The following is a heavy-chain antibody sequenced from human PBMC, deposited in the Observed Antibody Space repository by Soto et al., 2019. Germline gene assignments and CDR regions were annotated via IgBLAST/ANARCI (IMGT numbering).Heavy chain of an antibody. V-gene: IGHV3-23*01. J-gene: IGHJ4*02. Sequence: GGSLRLSCAASGSTFSNYGMTWVRQVSGKGLEWVSTIISSGVDTYYADSMKGRFAISRDNSKNTLYLQMNSLRTDDTAVYYCAKGGGNYLDYWGQGTVVTVSS. CDR2: IISSGVDT. CDR3: AKGGGNYLDY. D-gene: IGHD3-10*01. CDR1: GSTFSNYG.